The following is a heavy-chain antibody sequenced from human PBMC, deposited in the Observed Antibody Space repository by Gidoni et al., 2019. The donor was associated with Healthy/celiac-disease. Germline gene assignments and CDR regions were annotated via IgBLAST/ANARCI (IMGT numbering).Heavy chain of an antibody. V-gene: IGHV1-69*02. D-gene: IGHD4-17*01. CDR2: IIPILGIA. CDR1: GGTFSSYT. CDR3: ARAETTVTTIPDY. Sequence: QVQLVQSGAEVKKPGSSVKVSCKASGGTFSSYTSSWVRQAPGQGLEWMGRIIPILGIANYAQKFQGRVTITADKSTSTAYMELSSLRSEDTAVYYCARAETTVTTIPDYWGQGTLVTVSS. J-gene: IGHJ4*02.